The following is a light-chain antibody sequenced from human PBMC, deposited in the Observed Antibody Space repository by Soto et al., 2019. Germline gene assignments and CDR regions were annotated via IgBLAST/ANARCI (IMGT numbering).Light chain of an antibody. CDR1: SSDVGGYNY. J-gene: IGLJ1*01. Sequence: QSALTQPPCASGCPGQSVAICCAGTSSDVGGYNYVSWYQQHPGKAPKLMIYEVNKRPPGVPDRFSGSKSGNTASLTVSGLQAEDEADYYCSSYAGSSTVFRTATTATVL. CDR2: EVN. V-gene: IGLV2-8*01. CDR3: SSYAGSSTV.